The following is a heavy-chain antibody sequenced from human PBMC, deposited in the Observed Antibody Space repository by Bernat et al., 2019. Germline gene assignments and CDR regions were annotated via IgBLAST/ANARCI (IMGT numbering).Heavy chain of an antibody. D-gene: IGHD3-9*01. CDR3: AREWGYDILTGQRRDAFDI. CDR1: GFTFSSYG. CDR2: IWYDGSNK. J-gene: IGHJ3*02. Sequence: QVQLVESGGGVVQPGRSLRLSCAASGFTFSSYGMHWVRQAPGKGLEWVAVIWYDGSNKYYADSVKGRFTISRDNSKNTLYLQMNSLGAEDTAVYYCAREWGYDILTGQRRDAFDIWGQGTMVTVSS. V-gene: IGHV3-33*01.